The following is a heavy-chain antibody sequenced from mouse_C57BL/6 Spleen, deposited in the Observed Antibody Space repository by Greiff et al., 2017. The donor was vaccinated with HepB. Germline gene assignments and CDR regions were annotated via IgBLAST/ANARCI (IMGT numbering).Heavy chain of an antibody. CDR3: ARSGIYHDYDGGYGMDY. V-gene: IGHV1-59*01. CDR2: IDPSDNYT. CDR1: GYTFTSYW. D-gene: IGHD2-4*01. Sequence: QVQLQQPGAELVRPGTSVKLSCKASGYTFTSYWMHWVKQRPGQGLEWIGVIDPSDNYTNYNQKFKGKATLTVDTSSSTAYMQLSSLTSEDSAVYYCARSGIYHDYDGGYGMDYWGQGTSVTVSS. J-gene: IGHJ4*01.